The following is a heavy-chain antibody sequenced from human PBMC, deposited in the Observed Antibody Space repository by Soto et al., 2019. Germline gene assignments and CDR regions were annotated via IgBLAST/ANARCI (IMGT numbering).Heavy chain of an antibody. Sequence: QVQLQESGPGLVKPSETLSLTCTVSGGSISSSYWSWIRQPPGKGLEWIGYIYYSGSTNYNPSLKSRVTISVDTSKNQFSLKLSSVTAADTAVYYCARRQADSSSLTDPYYYMDVWGKGTTVTVSS. V-gene: IGHV4-59*08. CDR2: IYYSGST. D-gene: IGHD6-6*01. CDR3: ARRQADSSSLTDPYYYMDV. CDR1: GGSISSSY. J-gene: IGHJ6*03.